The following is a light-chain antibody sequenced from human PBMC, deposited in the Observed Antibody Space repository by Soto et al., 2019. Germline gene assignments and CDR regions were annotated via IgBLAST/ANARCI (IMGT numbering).Light chain of an antibody. CDR3: SSYAGTHIV. V-gene: IGLV2-8*01. Sequence: QSALTQPPSASGSPGQSVAISCTGTSSDVGGYNYVSWYQQHPGKAPKLMIYDVSKRPSGVPDRFSGSKSGNTASLTVSGLQAEEEAEYYCSSYAGTHIVFGTGTKLTVL. CDR2: DVS. CDR1: SSDVGGYNY. J-gene: IGLJ1*01.